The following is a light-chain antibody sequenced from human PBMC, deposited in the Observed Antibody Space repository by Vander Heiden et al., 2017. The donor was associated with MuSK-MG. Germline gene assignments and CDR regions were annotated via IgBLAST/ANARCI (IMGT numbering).Light chain of an antibody. CDR1: QNISSY. J-gene: IGKJ3*01. V-gene: IGKV1-39*01. CDR2: AAS. Sequence: DTQMTQSPSSLSASVGDSVTITCRASQNISSYLNWYKQKPGKAPKLLMYAASSWQSGVPSRFSGSGCGKDFTLTISSRQPEDFASYYCQQSYSNPFFTFGRGTKVDIK. CDR3: QQSYSNPFFT.